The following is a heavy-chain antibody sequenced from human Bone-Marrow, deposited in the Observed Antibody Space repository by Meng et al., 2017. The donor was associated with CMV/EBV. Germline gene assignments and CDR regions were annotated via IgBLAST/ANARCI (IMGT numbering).Heavy chain of an antibody. D-gene: IGHD3-3*01. CDR3: AGTSGLTIFGVSGYYYYGMDV. J-gene: IGHJ6*02. CDR1: GYTFTSYD. CDR2: MNPNSGNT. V-gene: IGHV1-8*01. Sequence: ASVKVSCKASGYTFTSYDINWVRQATGQGLEWMGWMNPNSGNTGYAQKFQGRVTMTRNTSISTAYMELSSLRSEDTAVYYCAGTSGLTIFGVSGYYYYGMDVWGQGTTVTVSS.